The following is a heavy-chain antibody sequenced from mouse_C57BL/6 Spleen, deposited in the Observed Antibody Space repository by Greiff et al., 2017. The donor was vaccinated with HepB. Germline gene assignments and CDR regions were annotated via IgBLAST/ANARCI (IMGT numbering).Heavy chain of an antibody. Sequence: QVQLQQSGAELARPGASVKLSCKASGYTFTSYGISWVKQRTGQGLEWIGEIYPRSGNTYYNEKFKGKATLTADKSSSTAYMELRSLTSEDSAVDFCARGDGGYAMDYWGQGTSVTVSS. CDR3: ARGDGGYAMDY. CDR1: GYTFTSYG. V-gene: IGHV1-81*01. D-gene: IGHD3-3*01. CDR2: IYPRSGNT. J-gene: IGHJ4*01.